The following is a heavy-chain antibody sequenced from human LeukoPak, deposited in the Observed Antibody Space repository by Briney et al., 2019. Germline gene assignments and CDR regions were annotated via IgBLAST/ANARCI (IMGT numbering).Heavy chain of an antibody. CDR2: IKEDGSEK. D-gene: IGHD1-26*01. J-gene: IGHJ4*02. CDR1: GFTFSNSW. CDR3: AKGDTTWELPHDY. Sequence: GGSLRLSCAASGFTFSNSWMSWVRQAPGKGLEWVANIKEDGSEKYYVDSVKGRFTISRDNDKNSMYLQMNSLRAEDTAVYYCAKGDTTWELPHDYWGQGTLVTVSS. V-gene: IGHV3-7*03.